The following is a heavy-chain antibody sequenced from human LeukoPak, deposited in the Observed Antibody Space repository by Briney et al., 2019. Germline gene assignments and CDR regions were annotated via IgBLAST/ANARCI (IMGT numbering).Heavy chain of an antibody. CDR2: IHYSGNT. J-gene: IGHJ5*02. Sequence: LETLSLTCTVSGDSHYWSWIRQPPGKGLEWIAYIHYSGNTNSNPSPKSRVTISMDTSKNRFSLKLNSVTAADTAIYYCAKHSNWNAGVDWFDPWGQGTLVTVSS. CDR1: GDSHY. CDR3: AKHSNWNAGVDWFDP. V-gene: IGHV4-59*08. D-gene: IGHD1-20*01.